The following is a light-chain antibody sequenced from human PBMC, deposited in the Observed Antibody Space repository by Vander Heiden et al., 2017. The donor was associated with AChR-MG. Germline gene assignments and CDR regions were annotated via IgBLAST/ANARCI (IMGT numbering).Light chain of an antibody. J-gene: IGLJ1*01. CDR3: QSYDSNFYV. CDR2: GNA. V-gene: IGLV1-40*01. CDR1: RSNMGAGYD. Sequence: QSVLTQPPSVSGAPGQRVTISCTGTRSNMGAGYDVHWYQQLPGTAPKLLIYGNANRPSGVPDRFSGSKSGTSASLAITGLQAEDEDHYYCQSYDSNFYVFGPGTKVTVL.